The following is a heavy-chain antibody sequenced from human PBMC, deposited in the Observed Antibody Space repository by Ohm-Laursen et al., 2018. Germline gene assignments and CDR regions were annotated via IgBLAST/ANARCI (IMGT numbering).Heavy chain of an antibody. CDR3: AKDLREAPNCYGMDV. V-gene: IGHV3-9*01. CDR1: GFTFCNYA. D-gene: IGHD2-8*01. J-gene: IGHJ6*02. Sequence: SLRLSCAASGFTFCNYARHWFRQSPGKGLEWVATINWNSGDIGYGDSVKGRFTISRDNARSSLDLQMNSLRVEDTALDYCAKDLREAPNCYGMDVWGQGTTVTVSS. CDR2: INWNSGDI.